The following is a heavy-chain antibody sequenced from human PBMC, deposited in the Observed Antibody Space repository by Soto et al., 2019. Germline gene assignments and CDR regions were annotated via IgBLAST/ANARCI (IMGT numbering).Heavy chain of an antibody. V-gene: IGHV4-39*01. CDR2: IDYSGNA. D-gene: IGHD4-4*01. J-gene: IGHJ4*02. Sequence: SQTVSLTCTVSYGSISVSNVFWGWVRQPPGKFLEWIGNIDYSGNAYFNPSLGTLVTFPVDTSKNQFSLTLYSVTAADTAVYYCARTTGRHLDFWGQGILVT. CDR1: YGSISVSNVF. CDR3: ARTTGRHLDF.